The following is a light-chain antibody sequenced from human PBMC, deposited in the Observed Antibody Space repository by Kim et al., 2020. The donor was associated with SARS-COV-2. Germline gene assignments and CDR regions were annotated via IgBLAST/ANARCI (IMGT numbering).Light chain of an antibody. CDR1: QSVSRF. J-gene: IGKJ4*01. CDR2: GAS. Sequence: SLSPGERPTLSCRASQSVSRFLAWYQQKPGQAPRLLIYGASNRATGIPARFSGSGSGTDFSLTISNLEPEDFAVYYCQQRSSGVSFGGGTKVDIK. CDR3: QQRSSGVS. V-gene: IGKV3-11*01.